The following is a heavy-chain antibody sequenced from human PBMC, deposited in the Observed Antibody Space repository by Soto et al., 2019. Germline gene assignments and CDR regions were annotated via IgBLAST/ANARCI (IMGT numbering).Heavy chain of an antibody. J-gene: IGHJ5*02. V-gene: IGHV3-23*01. CDR1: GFTFSSYA. Sequence: GGSLRLSCAASGFTFSSYAMSWVRQAPGKGLEWVSAISGSGGSTYYADSVEGRFTISRDNSKNTLYLQMNSLRAEDTAVYYCAKIGQLLCFGELPTPNWFDPSGQGTLVTVSS. CDR3: AKIGQLLCFGELPTPNWFDP. D-gene: IGHD3-10*01. CDR2: ISGSGGST.